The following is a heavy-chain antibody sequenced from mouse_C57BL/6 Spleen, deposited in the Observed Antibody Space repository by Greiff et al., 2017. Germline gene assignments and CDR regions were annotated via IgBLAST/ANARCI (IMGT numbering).Heavy chain of an antibody. D-gene: IGHD4-1*01. CDR3: AKLGQGLDFDV. CDR1: GYTFTSYW. V-gene: IGHV1-69*01. J-gene: IGHJ1*03. Sequence: VQLQQPGAELVMPGASVKLSCKASGYTFTSYWMHWVKQRPGQGLEWIGEIDPSDSYTNYNQKFKGKSTLTVDKSSSTAYLPLSSLTSEDAAVYYCAKLGQGLDFDVWGTGTAVTVSS. CDR2: IDPSDSYT.